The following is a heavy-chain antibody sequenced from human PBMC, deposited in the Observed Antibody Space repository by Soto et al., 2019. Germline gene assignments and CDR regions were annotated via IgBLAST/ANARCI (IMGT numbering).Heavy chain of an antibody. J-gene: IGHJ4*02. CDR3: TTYGNSSKGFDY. Sequence: EVQLVESGGGLVHPGGSLKLSCAVSGFTFSGSVMHCVRQAPGKGLEWLGRIRSRDSDYATSYAESVKGRVTISRDDSKNTAYLQVTSLKIEDTALYYCTTYGNSSKGFDYWGQGTLVTVSS. CDR2: IRSRDSDYAT. V-gene: IGHV3-73*01. CDR1: GFTFSGSV. D-gene: IGHD6-6*01.